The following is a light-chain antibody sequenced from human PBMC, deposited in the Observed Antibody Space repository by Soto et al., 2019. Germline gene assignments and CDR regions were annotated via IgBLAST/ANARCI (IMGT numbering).Light chain of an antibody. V-gene: IGKV3-11*01. Sequence: EIVLTQSPDTLSLSPGERATLSCRASQSISTYLAWYQHKPGQAPRLLMYEASNRATGVPLRVSGSGSGTVCTLTISSLEPEDFAVYYCQQETVGQGNKVDIK. CDR2: EAS. CDR1: QSISTY. J-gene: IGKJ1*01. CDR3: QQET.